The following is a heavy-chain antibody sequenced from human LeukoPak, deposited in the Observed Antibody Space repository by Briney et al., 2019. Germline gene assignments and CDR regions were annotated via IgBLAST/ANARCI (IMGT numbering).Heavy chain of an antibody. V-gene: IGHV3-74*01. Sequence: PGGSLRLSCEASGFTFTTYWMHWVRQAPGKGLVWVLLINSDGSTTNYADSVQGRFTISRDNAKNTLYLQMNSLRAEDTAVYYCVRDASETMNGNYWGQGTLVTVSS. CDR1: GFTFTTYW. J-gene: IGHJ4*02. CDR2: INSDGSTT. D-gene: IGHD1-1*01. CDR3: VRDASETMNGNY.